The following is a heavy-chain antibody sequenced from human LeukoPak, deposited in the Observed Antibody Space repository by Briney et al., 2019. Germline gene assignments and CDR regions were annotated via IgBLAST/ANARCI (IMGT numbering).Heavy chain of an antibody. CDR3: ARDIGYGSGSYSALVFDY. V-gene: IGHV1-46*01. Sequence: GASVKVSCKASGYTFTSYYMHWVRQAPGQGLEWMGIIDPSGGSTSYAQKLQGRVTMTRDTSTSTVYMELSSLRSEDTAVYYCARDIGYGSGSYSALVFDYWGQGTLVTVSS. D-gene: IGHD3-10*01. CDR2: IDPSGGST. CDR1: GYTFTSYY. J-gene: IGHJ4*02.